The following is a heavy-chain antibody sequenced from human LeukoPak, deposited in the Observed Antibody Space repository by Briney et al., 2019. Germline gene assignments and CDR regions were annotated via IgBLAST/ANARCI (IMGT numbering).Heavy chain of an antibody. Sequence: PSETLSLTCTVSGYSISSGYYWGWIRQPPGKGLEWIGNIYHSGSTYYNPSLKSRVTISVDTSKNHFSLKLNSVTAADTAMYYCARYDYNDYYFDYWGQGILVTVSS. D-gene: IGHD4-11*01. CDR1: GYSISSGYY. V-gene: IGHV4-38-2*02. CDR2: IYHSGST. CDR3: ARYDYNDYYFDY. J-gene: IGHJ4*02.